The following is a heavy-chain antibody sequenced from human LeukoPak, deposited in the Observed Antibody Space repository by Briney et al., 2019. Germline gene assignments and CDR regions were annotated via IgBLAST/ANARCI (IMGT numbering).Heavy chain of an antibody. J-gene: IGHJ4*02. CDR1: GFTFTSYA. Sequence: PGGSLRLSCAASGFTFTSYAMSWVRQAPGKGLEWVAAISGRGGSTFYADSVQGRFTISRDNSKDTPSQQMNSLRVDDTAVYFCAKDGHAGWFKQYYFDSWGQGTLVTVSS. D-gene: IGHD6-19*01. V-gene: IGHV3-23*01. CDR3: AKDGHAGWFKQYYFDS. CDR2: ISGRGGST.